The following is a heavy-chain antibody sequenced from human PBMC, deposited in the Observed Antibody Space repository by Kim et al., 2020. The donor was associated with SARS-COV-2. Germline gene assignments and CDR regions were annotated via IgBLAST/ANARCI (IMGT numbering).Heavy chain of an antibody. CDR3: ARDPGDYDSSGSPRDYYSGTDV. D-gene: IGHD3-22*01. CDR1: GGTFNNYA. CDR2: IIPIFGTA. V-gene: IGHV1-69*13. Sequence: SVKVSCKASGGTFNNYAISWVRQAPGQGLEWMGGIIPIFGTAKYAQKFQGRVTITADESTSTAYMALSSLRSEDTAVYYCARDPGDYDSSGSPRDYYSGTDVWGQGTTVTVSS. J-gene: IGHJ6*02.